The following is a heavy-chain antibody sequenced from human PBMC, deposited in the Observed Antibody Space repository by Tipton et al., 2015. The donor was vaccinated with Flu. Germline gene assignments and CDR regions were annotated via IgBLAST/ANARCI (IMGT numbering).Heavy chain of an antibody. Sequence: TLSLTCAVSGGSISSSNWWSWVRQPPGKGLEWIGEIYHSGSTNYNPSLKSRVPISVDKSKNQFSLKLSTVTAADTAVYYCARDSRARTAAGGVDWGQGTLVTVSS. V-gene: IGHV4-4*02. J-gene: IGHJ4*02. CDR3: ARDSRARTAAGGVD. CDR2: IYHSGST. CDR1: GGSISSSNW. D-gene: IGHD4-23*01.